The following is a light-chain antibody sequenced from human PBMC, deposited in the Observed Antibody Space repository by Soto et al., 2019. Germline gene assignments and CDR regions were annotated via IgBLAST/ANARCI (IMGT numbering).Light chain of an antibody. V-gene: IGKV1-5*03. CDR2: KAS. CDR3: QQYNSYPWT. Sequence: DIQMTQSPSTLSASVGDRVTITCRASQSISSWLAWYQQKPGKAPKLLIYKASSLESGVPSRFSGSGSGTEFTLTISRLQPDDFATYYCQQYNSYPWTFGQWTKVDIK. CDR1: QSISSW. J-gene: IGKJ1*01.